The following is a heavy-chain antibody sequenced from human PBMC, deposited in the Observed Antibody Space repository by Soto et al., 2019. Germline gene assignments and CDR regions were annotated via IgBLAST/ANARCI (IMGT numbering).Heavy chain of an antibody. V-gene: IGHV1-69*06. J-gene: IGHJ6*02. Sequence: SVKVSCKASGGTFSSYAISWVRQAPGQGLEWMGGIIPIFGTANYAQKFQGRVTITADKSTSTAYMELSSLRSEDTAGYYCARNAAGIAVAANWYYYYGMDVWGQGTTVTVSS. CDR3: ARNAAGIAVAANWYYYYGMDV. CDR2: IIPIFGTA. CDR1: GGTFSSYA. D-gene: IGHD6-19*01.